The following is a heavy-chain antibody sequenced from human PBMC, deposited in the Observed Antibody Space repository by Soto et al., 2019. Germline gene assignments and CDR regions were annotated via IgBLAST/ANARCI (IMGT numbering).Heavy chain of an antibody. CDR1: GFSFSNYW. V-gene: IGHV3-7*01. CDR2: INKDGSEK. CDR3: ARETYILKDYYYYYMDV. Sequence: PGGSLRLSCAVSGFSFSNYWMSWVRQAPGKGLEWVANINKDGSEKYYVDSVKGRFTISRDNAKNSLYLQMNSLRAEDTAVYYCARETYILKDYYYYYMDVWGKGTTVTVSS. J-gene: IGHJ6*03. D-gene: IGHD2-8*01.